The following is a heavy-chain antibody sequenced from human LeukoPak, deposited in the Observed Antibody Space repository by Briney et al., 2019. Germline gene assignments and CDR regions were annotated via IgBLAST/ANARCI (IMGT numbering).Heavy chain of an antibody. V-gene: IGHV4-59*12. J-gene: IGHJ4*02. Sequence: SETLSLTCTVSGGSISSYYWSWIRQPPGKGLEWIGYIYYSGSTNYNPSLKSRVTISVDTSKNQFSLKLSSVTAADTAAYYCARTPKYYFDYWGQGTLVTASS. CDR3: ARTPKYYFDY. CDR2: IYYSGST. CDR1: GGSISSYY.